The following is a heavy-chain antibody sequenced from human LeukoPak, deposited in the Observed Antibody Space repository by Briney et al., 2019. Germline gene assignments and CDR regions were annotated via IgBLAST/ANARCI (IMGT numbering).Heavy chain of an antibody. V-gene: IGHV3-7*01. CDR3: ATLAGVVLSGLLF. CDR2: IKNDGSKK. CDR1: GFTSSAFW. J-gene: IGHJ6*04. D-gene: IGHD2-8*01. Sequence: PGGSLRLSCVASGFTSSAFWISWVRRPPGKGLEWVAHIKNDGSKKDYADSVKGRFTIFRDNAKNSVYLQMNSLRAEDTAVYYCATLAGVVLSGLLFWGKGTGVIVSS.